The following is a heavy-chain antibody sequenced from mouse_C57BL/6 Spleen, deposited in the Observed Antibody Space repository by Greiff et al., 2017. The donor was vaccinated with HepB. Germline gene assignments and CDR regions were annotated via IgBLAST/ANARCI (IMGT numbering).Heavy chain of an antibody. CDR1: GFNFNDYY. D-gene: IGHD1-1*01. V-gene: IGHV14-2*01. CDR3: ARVTTVVAPFAY. Sequence: EVKLQESGAELVKPGASVKLSCTASGFNFNDYYMHWVKQRTEQGLEWIGRIDPEDGDTKYAPKFQGKTTITADTSSNTAYLQLSSLTSEDTAVYYCARVTTVVAPFAYWGQGTLVTVAA. CDR2: IDPEDGDT. J-gene: IGHJ3*01.